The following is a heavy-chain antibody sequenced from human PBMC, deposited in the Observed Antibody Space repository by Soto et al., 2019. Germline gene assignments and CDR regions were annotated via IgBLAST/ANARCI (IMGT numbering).Heavy chain of an antibody. D-gene: IGHD2-2*02. CDR2: ISGSGGST. Sequence: VQLVESGGGLVQPGGSLRLSCAASGFTFSSYAMSWVRQAPGKGLEWVSAISGSGGSTYYADSVKGRFTISRDNSKNTLYLQMNSLRAEDTAVYYCAKGHCSSTSCYTLRNYYYYGMDVWGQGTTVTVSS. CDR1: GFTFSSYA. J-gene: IGHJ6*02. CDR3: AKGHCSSTSCYTLRNYYYYGMDV. V-gene: IGHV3-23*04.